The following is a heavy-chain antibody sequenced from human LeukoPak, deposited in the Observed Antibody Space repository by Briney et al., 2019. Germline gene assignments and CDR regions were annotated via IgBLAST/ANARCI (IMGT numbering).Heavy chain of an antibody. J-gene: IGHJ5*02. CDR2: IYSGGST. CDR3: AREILYSSGWYNWFDP. Sequence: GGSLRLSCAASGFTVSSNYMSWVRQAPGKGLEWVSVIYSGGSTYYADSVKGRFTISRDNSKNTLYLQMNSLRAEDTAVYYCAREILYSSGWYNWFDPWGQGTLVTASS. CDR1: GFTVSSNY. D-gene: IGHD6-19*01. V-gene: IGHV3-53*01.